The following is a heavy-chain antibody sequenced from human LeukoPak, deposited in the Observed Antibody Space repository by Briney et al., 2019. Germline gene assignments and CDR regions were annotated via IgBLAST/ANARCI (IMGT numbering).Heavy chain of an antibody. D-gene: IGHD3-10*01. CDR2: INHSGST. Sequence: SETLSLTCAVYGWSFSGYYWSWIRQPPGKGLEGMGEINHSGSTNYNPSLKSRVTISVDTSKNQFSLKLSSVTAADTAVYYCARDRYYGSGSYYNPRRGYFDYWGQGTLVTVSS. J-gene: IGHJ4*02. V-gene: IGHV4-34*01. CDR3: ARDRYYGSGSYYNPRRGYFDY. CDR1: GWSFSGYY.